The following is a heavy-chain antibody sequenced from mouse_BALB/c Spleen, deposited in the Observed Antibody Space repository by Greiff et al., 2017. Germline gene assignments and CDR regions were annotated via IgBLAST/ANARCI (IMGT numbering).Heavy chain of an antibody. J-gene: IGHJ3*01. CDR3: ARGYGNYVAY. CDR2: ISSGGGST. D-gene: IGHD2-10*02. Sequence: DVKLVESGGGLVKPGGSLKLSCAASGFAFSSYDMSWVRQTPEKRLEWVAYISSGGGSTYYPDTVKGRFTISRDNAKNTLYLQMSSLKSEDTAMYYCARGYGNYVAYWGQGTLVTVSA. CDR1: GFAFSSYD. V-gene: IGHV5-12-1*01.